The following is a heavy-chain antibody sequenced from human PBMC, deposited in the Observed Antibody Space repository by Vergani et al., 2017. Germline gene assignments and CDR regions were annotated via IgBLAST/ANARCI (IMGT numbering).Heavy chain of an antibody. CDR1: GGSFSGYY. Sequence: QVQLQQWGAGLLKPSETLSLTCAVYGGSFSGYYWSWIRQPPGKGLEWIGEINHSGSTNYNPSLKSRVTISVDTSKNQFSLKLSSVTAADTAVYYCARDLVSYDSSGYYSGFFDYWGQGTLVTVSS. D-gene: IGHD3-22*01. J-gene: IGHJ4*02. CDR2: INHSGST. CDR3: ARDLVSYDSSGYYSGFFDY. V-gene: IGHV4-34*01.